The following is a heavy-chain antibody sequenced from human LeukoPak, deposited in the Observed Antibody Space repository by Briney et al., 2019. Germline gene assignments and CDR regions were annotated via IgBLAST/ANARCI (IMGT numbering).Heavy chain of an antibody. CDR2: MNPNSGNT. V-gene: IGHV1-8*03. Sequence: GASVKVSCKASGYTFTSYDINWVRQATGQGLEWMGWMNPNSGNTGYAQKFQGRVTITRNTSISTAYMELSSLRSEDTAVYYCATGIVVVIAIRDYWGQGTLVTVSS. CDR3: ATGIVVVIAIRDY. CDR1: GYTFTSYD. J-gene: IGHJ4*02. D-gene: IGHD2-21*01.